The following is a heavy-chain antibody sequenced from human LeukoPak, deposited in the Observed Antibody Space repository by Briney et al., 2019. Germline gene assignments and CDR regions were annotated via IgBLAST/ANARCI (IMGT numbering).Heavy chain of an antibody. J-gene: IGHJ4*02. Sequence: SQTLSLTCTVSGGSISSGDYYWSWIRQPPGKGLEWIGYIYYSGSTYYNPSLKSRVTISVDTSNNQFSLKLSSVTAADTAVYYCARASDYAPYPFDYWGQGTLVTVSS. CDR1: GGSISSGDYY. CDR3: ARASDYAPYPFDY. CDR2: IYYSGST. V-gene: IGHV4-30-4*08. D-gene: IGHD5-12*01.